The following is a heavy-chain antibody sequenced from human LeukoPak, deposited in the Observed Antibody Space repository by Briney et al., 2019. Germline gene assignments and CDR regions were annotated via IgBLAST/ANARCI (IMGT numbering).Heavy chain of an antibody. CDR3: ARDVRRAAAGTMNY. D-gene: IGHD6-13*01. CDR2: ISSSSSSTI. V-gene: IGHV3-48*01. J-gene: IGHJ4*02. CDR1: GFTFSSYS. Sequence: PGGSLRLSCAASGFTFSSYSMNWVRQAPGKGLEWVSYISSSSSSTIYYADSVKGRFTISRDNAKNSLYLQMNSLRAEDTAVYYCARDVRRAAAGTMNYWGQGTLVTVSS.